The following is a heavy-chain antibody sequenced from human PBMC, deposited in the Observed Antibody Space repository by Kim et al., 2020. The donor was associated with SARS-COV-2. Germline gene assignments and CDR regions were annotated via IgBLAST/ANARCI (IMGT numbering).Heavy chain of an antibody. CDR3: ARHHWGAKDFYAFDI. Sequence: DSVTGRYTIAKDNAKNSLYLQMNGLRAEDTAVYYCARHHWGAKDFYAFDIWGQGTMVTVSS. D-gene: IGHD1-26*01. J-gene: IGHJ3*02. V-gene: IGHV3-11*01.